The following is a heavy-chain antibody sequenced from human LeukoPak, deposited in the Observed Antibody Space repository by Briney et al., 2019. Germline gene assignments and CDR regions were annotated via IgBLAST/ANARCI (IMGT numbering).Heavy chain of an antibody. D-gene: IGHD6-13*01. Sequence: SETLSLTCTVSGGSISSYYWSWIRRPAGKGLEWIGRIYISGSTNYNPSLKSRVTMSVDTSKNQFSLKLTSVTAADTAVYYCATELVAAGHADYWGQGTLVIVSS. CDR2: IYISGST. J-gene: IGHJ4*02. CDR1: GGSISSYY. V-gene: IGHV4-4*07. CDR3: ATELVAAGHADY.